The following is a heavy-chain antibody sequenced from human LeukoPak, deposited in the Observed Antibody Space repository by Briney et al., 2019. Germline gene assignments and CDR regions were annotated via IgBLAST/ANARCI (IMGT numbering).Heavy chain of an antibody. V-gene: IGHV3-23*01. J-gene: IGHJ4*02. CDR2: ISGSGGST. CDR1: GFTFSSYA. CDR3: AREGASSSSLDY. D-gene: IGHD6-6*01. Sequence: PGGSLRLSCAASGFTFSSYAMSWVRQAPGKGLEWVSAISGSGGSTYYADSVKGRFTISRDNSKNTLYPQMNSLRAEDTAVYYCAREGASSSSLDYWGQGTLVTVSS.